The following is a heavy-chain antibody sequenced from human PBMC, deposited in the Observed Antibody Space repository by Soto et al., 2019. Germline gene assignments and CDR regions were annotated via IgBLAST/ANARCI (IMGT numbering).Heavy chain of an antibody. CDR2: IIPIFNTA. Sequence: QEQLVQSGAEVKKPGSSVKVSCKVSGGTFSTYAISWVRQAHGKGLEWMGGIIPIFNTAKYAQKFQGRVTITADKSTSTAHMELSSLRSEDTAVYYCVRQMVNSGWYYGNWFDPWGQGTLVTVSS. V-gene: IGHV1-69*06. D-gene: IGHD6-19*01. J-gene: IGHJ5*02. CDR1: GGTFSTYA. CDR3: VRQMVNSGWYYGNWFDP.